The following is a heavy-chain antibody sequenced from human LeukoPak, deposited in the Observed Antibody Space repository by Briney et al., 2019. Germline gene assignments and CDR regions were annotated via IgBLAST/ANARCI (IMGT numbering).Heavy chain of an antibody. D-gene: IGHD5-18*01. CDR1: GFTFSSYG. J-gene: IGHJ4*02. CDR2: IRYDGSNR. Sequence: GGSLRLSCAASGFTFSSYGMHWVRQAPGKGLEWVAFIRYDGSNRHYADSVKGRFTISRDNSKNTLFLQMNSLRPEDTAVYYCAKEASRGSSFAYTPIEKPYYLDYWGQGTLVTVSS. V-gene: IGHV3-30*02. CDR3: AKEASRGSSFAYTPIEKPYYLDY.